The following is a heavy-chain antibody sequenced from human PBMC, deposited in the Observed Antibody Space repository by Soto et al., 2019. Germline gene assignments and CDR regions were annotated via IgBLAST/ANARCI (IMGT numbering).Heavy chain of an antibody. Sequence: QVQLQESGPVLVKPSQTLSLTCTVSGGSISSGCYYWSLIRQHPVTGLEWIGYIYYSGSTYYNPSLKSRVTISVDTSKNQFSLKLSSLTAADTAVYYCARCVGWAYYYDYGMDVWGQGTTVTVSS. CDR2: IYYSGST. V-gene: IGHV4-31*03. J-gene: IGHJ6*02. D-gene: IGHD6-19*01. CDR1: GGSISSGCYY. CDR3: ARCVGWAYYYDYGMDV.